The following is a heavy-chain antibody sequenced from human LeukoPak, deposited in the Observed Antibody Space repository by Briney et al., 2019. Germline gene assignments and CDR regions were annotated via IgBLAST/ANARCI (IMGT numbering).Heavy chain of an antibody. J-gene: IGHJ6*03. D-gene: IGHD4-17*01. V-gene: IGHV4-4*07. CDR1: GGSISSYY. Sequence: PSETLSLTCTVSGGSISSYYWSWIRQPAGKGLEWIGHIYTSGSTNYNPSLKSRVTMSVDTSKNQFSLKLSSVTAADTAVYYCARQSTVTKGVGYYYYYMDVWGKGTTVTVSS. CDR3: ARQSTVTKGVGYYYYYMDV. CDR2: IYTSGST.